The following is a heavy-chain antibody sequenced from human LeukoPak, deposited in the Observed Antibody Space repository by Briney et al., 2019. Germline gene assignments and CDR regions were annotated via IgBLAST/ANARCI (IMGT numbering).Heavy chain of an antibody. D-gene: IGHD7-27*01. J-gene: IGHJ2*01. CDR2: INPSGGST. Sequence: ASVKVSCKASGGTFSSYAISWVRQAPGQGLEWMGIINPSGGSTSYAQKFQGRVTMTRDTSTSTVYMELSSLRSEDTAVYYCATYLTGGVWYFDLWGRGTLVTVSS. V-gene: IGHV1-46*01. CDR1: GGTFSSYA. CDR3: ATYLTGGVWYFDL.